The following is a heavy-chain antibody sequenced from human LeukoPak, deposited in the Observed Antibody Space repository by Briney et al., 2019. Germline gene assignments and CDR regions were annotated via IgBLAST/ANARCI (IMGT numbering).Heavy chain of an antibody. J-gene: IGHJ4*02. CDR2: IYYTRST. CDR1: GDSITSGAYF. CDR3: ARGYYFDSGSFFED. D-gene: IGHD3-10*01. Sequence: PSETLSLTCTVSGDSITSGAYFWNWIRQQPGKGLEWIGYIYYTRSTNYNPSLESRVTILLDTSKNEFSLRLSPVTAADTAVYYCARGYYFDSGSFFEDWGQGTLVTVSS. V-gene: IGHV4-31*03.